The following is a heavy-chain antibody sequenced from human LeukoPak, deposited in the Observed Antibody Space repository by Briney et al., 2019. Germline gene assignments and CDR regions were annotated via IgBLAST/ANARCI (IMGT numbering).Heavy chain of an antibody. CDR3: ARGGIQVSGIDEFDY. Sequence: GGPLRLSCVASGFNFIDYDMHWVRLVIGKGLEWVSAIGIRGDTQYSGSVKGRFTISRENAESSLYLQMNSLRAEDTAVYYCARGGIQVSGIDEFDYWGQGTLVTVSS. D-gene: IGHD6-19*01. CDR1: GFNFIDYD. V-gene: IGHV3-13*01. J-gene: IGHJ4*02. CDR2: IGIRGDT.